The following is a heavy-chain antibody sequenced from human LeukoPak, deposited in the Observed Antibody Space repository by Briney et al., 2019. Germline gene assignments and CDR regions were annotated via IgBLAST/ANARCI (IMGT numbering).Heavy chain of an antibody. Sequence: SETLSLTCTVSGGSISSSSYYWGWIRQPPGKGLEWIGSIYYSGSTYYNPSLKSRVTISVDTSKNQFSLKLSSVTAADTAVYYCARGRSSSSWGFAFDIWGQGTMVTVSS. CDR2: IYYSGST. CDR1: GGSISSSSYY. CDR3: ARGRSSSSWGFAFDI. D-gene: IGHD6-6*01. J-gene: IGHJ3*02. V-gene: IGHV4-39*01.